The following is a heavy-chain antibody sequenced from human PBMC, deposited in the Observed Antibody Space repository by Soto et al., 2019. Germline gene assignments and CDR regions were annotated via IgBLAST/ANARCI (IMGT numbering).Heavy chain of an antibody. Sequence: QVQLVQCGAEVKKPWDSVSVSCKASGGTFSSYASSWVRQSPGQGLEWMGGIIPSFGTANYAQKFKGRVTITADDSKSTAYMELSSLSSEDTAVYYCASSSSGYYYYFDYWGQGPLVTVSS. CDR2: IIPSFGTA. V-gene: IGHV1-69*01. CDR1: GGTFSSYA. CDR3: ASSSSGYYYYFDY. J-gene: IGHJ4*02. D-gene: IGHD3-22*01.